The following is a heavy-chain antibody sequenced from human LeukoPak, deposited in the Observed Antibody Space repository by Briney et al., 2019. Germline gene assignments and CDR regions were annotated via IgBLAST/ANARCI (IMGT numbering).Heavy chain of an antibody. CDR3: ATGRYGDYVSFY. CDR2: ISSSSSYI. CDR1: GFTFSSCS. Sequence: GGSLRLSCAASGFTFSSCSMNWVRQAPGKGLEWVSSISSSSSYIYYADSVKGRFTISRDNAKNSLYLQMNSLRAEDTAVYYCATGRYGDYVSFYWGQGTLVTVSS. J-gene: IGHJ4*02. D-gene: IGHD4-17*01. V-gene: IGHV3-21*01.